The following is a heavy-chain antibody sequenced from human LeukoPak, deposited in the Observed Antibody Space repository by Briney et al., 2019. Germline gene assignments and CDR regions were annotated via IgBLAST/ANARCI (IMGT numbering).Heavy chain of an antibody. CDR3: ARADRYGSSWYGVGNWFDP. V-gene: IGHV4-34*01. D-gene: IGHD6-13*01. Sequence: SETLSLTCAVYGGSFSGYYWSWIRQPPGKGLEWIGEINHSGSTNYNPSLKSRVTIPVDTSKNQFSLKLSSVTAADTAVYYCARADRYGSSWYGVGNWFDPWGQGTLVTVSS. CDR2: INHSGST. CDR1: GGSFSGYY. J-gene: IGHJ5*02.